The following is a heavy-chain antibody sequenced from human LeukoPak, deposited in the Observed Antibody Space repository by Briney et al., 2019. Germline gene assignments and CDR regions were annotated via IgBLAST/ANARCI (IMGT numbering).Heavy chain of an antibody. J-gene: IGHJ4*02. Sequence: GGSLRLSCVASEFTFSSYNMNWVRQAPGKGLEWLSSINPSSSYINYADSVKGRFTISRDNAKNSVYLQMSSLRAEDTAVYYCARDKDRASAGRCYLPADWGQGTLVTVSS. CDR1: EFTFSSYN. V-gene: IGHV3-21*01. D-gene: IGHD2-15*01. CDR2: INPSSSYI. CDR3: ARDKDRASAGRCYLPAD.